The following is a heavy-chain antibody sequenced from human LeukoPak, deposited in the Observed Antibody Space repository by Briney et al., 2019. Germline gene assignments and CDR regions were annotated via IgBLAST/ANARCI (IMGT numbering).Heavy chain of an antibody. CDR3: ARHLRWLQREGRYSNWFDP. V-gene: IGHV5-51*01. J-gene: IGHJ5*02. CDR2: IYPGDSDT. CDR1: GYSFTSYW. Sequence: GESLKISCKGSGYSFTSYWIGWVRQMPGKGLEWMGIIYPGDSDTRYSPSFQGQVTISADKSISTAYLQWSSLKASDTAMYCCARHLRWLQREGRYSNWFDPWGQGTLVTVSS. D-gene: IGHD5-24*01.